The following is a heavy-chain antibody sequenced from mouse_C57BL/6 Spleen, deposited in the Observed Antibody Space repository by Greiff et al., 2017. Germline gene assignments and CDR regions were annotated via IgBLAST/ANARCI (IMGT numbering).Heavy chain of an antibody. V-gene: IGHV3-6*01. D-gene: IGHD2-4*01. J-gene: IGHJ1*03. CDR2: ISYDGSN. Sequence: DVKLQESGPGLVKPSPSLSLTCSVTGYSITSGYYWYWIRQSPGNKLEWMGYISYDGSNNYNPSLKNRISITRDTSKNQFFLKLNSVTTEDTATYYCARDDSYWYFDVWGTGTTVTVSS. CDR1: GYSITSGYY. CDR3: ARDDSYWYFDV.